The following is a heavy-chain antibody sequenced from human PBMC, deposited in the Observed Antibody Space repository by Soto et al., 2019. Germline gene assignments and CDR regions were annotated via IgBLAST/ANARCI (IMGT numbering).Heavy chain of an antibody. Sequence: PGGSLRLSCAASGFTFSNYAVTWVRQAPGKGLEWVSTISGSGGSTYYADSLKGRVTISRDKSKNTLYLQMNSLRAEDTAVYYCARDYVIFDYWGQGTLVTVSS. D-gene: IGHD3-9*01. V-gene: IGHV3-23*01. CDR1: GFTFSNYA. CDR3: ARDYVIFDY. CDR2: ISGSGGST. J-gene: IGHJ4*02.